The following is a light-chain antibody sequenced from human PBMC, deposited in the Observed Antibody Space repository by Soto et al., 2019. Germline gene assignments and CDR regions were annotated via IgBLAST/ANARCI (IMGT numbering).Light chain of an antibody. CDR3: QQYGSSPPT. J-gene: IGKJ1*01. V-gene: IGKV3-20*01. CDR2: GAS. Sequence: EIVLTQSPGTLSLSPGERATLSCRASQSVDSGYLAWYQQKPGQAPRLLIYGASSRATGIPDRFSGSGSGTDFTLTISRLEPEDFAVYYCQQYGSSPPTFGQGTKGDIK. CDR1: QSVDSGY.